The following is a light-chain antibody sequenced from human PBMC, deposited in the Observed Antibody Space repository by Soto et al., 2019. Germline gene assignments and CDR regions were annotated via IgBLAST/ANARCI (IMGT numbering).Light chain of an antibody. V-gene: IGKV3-11*01. CDR1: QSVSSY. CDR2: DAS. Sequence: EIVLTQSPATLSLSPGERATLSCRASQSVSSYLAWYQQKPGQAPRLLIYDASNRATGIPARFSGSGSGTDFTLTTSSLEPEEFAVYYCQQRSNWLLFTFGPGTKVDIK. J-gene: IGKJ3*01. CDR3: QQRSNWLLFT.